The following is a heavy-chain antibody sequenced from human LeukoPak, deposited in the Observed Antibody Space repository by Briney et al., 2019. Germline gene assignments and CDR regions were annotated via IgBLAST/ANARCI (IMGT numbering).Heavy chain of an antibody. D-gene: IGHD3-10*01. CDR1: GFTVSSNY. CDR3: AREGGDSMVQGVIAD. Sequence: PGGSLRLSCAASGFTVSSNYMSWVRQAPGKGLEWVSVIYSGGATAYADSVKGRFTISRDTSKNTLYLQMNSLRAEDTAVYYCAREGGDSMVQGVIADRGQGTLVTVSS. V-gene: IGHV3-53*01. J-gene: IGHJ4*02. CDR2: IYSGGAT.